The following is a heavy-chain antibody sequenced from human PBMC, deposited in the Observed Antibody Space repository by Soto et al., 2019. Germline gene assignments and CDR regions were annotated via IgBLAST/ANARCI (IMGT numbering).Heavy chain of an antibody. CDR2: ISWDGGST. Sequence: EVQLVESGGVVVQPGGSLRLSCAASGFTFDDYTMHWVRQAPGKGLEWVSLISWDGGSTYYADSVKGRFTISRDNSKNSLYLQMNSLRTEDTALSYCAKDAHWGEYYYYYDMDVWGHGTTVTVSS. V-gene: IGHV3-43*01. CDR1: GFTFDDYT. D-gene: IGHD7-27*01. J-gene: IGHJ6*02. CDR3: AKDAHWGEYYYYYDMDV.